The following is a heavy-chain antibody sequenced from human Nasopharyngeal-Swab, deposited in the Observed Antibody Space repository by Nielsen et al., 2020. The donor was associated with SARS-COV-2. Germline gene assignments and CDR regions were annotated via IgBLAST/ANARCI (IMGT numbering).Heavy chain of an antibody. CDR3: ARRGRCSGSSCDMDV. J-gene: IGHJ6*02. CDR1: GYTFNNYY. D-gene: IGHD2-2*01. Sequence: ASVKVSCKASGYTFNNYYIHWVRQAPGQGLEWMGMIYPGSGGTTYAQKFQGRVTMTRDTSTSTVFMDLSSLRSEDTGVYYCARRGRCSGSSCDMDVWGQGTTVTVSS. CDR2: IYPGSGGT. V-gene: IGHV1-46*02.